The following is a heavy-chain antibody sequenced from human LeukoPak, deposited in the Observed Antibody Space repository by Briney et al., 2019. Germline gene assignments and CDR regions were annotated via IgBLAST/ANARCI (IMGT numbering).Heavy chain of an antibody. CDR2: IIPIFGTA. Sequence: ASVKVSCKASGGTFSSYAISWVRQAPGQGLEWMGGIIPIFGTANYAQKFQGRVTITTDESTSTAYMELSSLRSEDTAVYYCARGVHDGPSDAFDIWGQGTMVTVSS. V-gene: IGHV1-69*05. J-gene: IGHJ3*02. D-gene: IGHD3-10*01. CDR1: GGTFSSYA. CDR3: ARGVHDGPSDAFDI.